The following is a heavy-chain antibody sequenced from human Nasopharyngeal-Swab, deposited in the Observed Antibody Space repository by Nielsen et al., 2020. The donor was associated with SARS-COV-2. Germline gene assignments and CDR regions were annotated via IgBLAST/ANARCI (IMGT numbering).Heavy chain of an antibody. CDR3: ARTAAAGGDYYYYGMDV. V-gene: IGHV1-2*06. CDR2: INPNSGGT. D-gene: IGHD6-13*01. Sequence: ASVKVSCKASGYTFTSYGISWVRQAPGHGLEWMGRINPNSGGTNYAQKFQGRVTMTRDTSISTAYMELSRLRSDDTAVYYCARTAAAGGDYYYYGMDVWGQGTTVTVSS. CDR1: GYTFTSYG. J-gene: IGHJ6*02.